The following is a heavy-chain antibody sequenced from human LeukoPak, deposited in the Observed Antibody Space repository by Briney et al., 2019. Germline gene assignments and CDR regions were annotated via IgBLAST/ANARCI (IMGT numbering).Heavy chain of an antibody. CDR1: GGSITGYY. J-gene: IGHJ4*02. D-gene: IGHD2-2*02. CDR2: INHSGST. Sequence: SETLSLTCTVSGGSITGYYWSWIRQPPGKGLEWIGEINHSGSTNYNPSLKSRVTISVDTSKNQFSLKLSSVTAADTAVYYCARWVGYCSSTSCYMDYWGQGTLVTVSS. CDR3: ARWVGYCSSTSCYMDY. V-gene: IGHV4-34*01.